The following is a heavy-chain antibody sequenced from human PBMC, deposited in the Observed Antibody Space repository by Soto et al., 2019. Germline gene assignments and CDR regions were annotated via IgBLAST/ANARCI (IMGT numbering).Heavy chain of an antibody. Sequence: PSETLSLTCAVSGGSISSSNWWSWVRQPPGKGLEWIGEIYHSGSTNYNPSLKSRVTISVDKSKNQFSLKLSSVTAADTAVYYCARAHSRIQLRHRNGYYFDYWGQGTLVTVSS. CDR2: IYHSGST. CDR1: GGSISSSNW. J-gene: IGHJ4*02. V-gene: IGHV4-4*02. CDR3: ARAHSRIQLRHRNGYYFDY. D-gene: IGHD5-18*01.